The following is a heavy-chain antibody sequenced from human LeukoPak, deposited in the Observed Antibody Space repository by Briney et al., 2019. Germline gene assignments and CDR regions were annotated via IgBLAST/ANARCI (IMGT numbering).Heavy chain of an antibody. V-gene: IGHV3-74*01. Sequence: PGGSLRLSCAASGFTFSSYWMHWVRQAPGKGLVWVSRINSDGSSTIYADSVKGRFTISRDNAKNTLYLQMNSLRAEDTAVYYCARRQRGYSYGYYYYGMDVWGQGTTVTVSS. CDR1: GFTFSSYW. J-gene: IGHJ6*02. CDR3: ARRQRGYSYGYYYYGMDV. CDR2: INSDGSST. D-gene: IGHD5-18*01.